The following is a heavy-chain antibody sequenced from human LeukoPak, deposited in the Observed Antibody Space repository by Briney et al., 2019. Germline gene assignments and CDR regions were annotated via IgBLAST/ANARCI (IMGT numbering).Heavy chain of an antibody. D-gene: IGHD2-2*01. CDR1: GGTFSSYA. J-gene: IGHJ4*02. Sequence: SVKVSCKASGGTFSSYAINWVRQAPGQGLVWMGGIIPIFGTANCAQKFQDRVTITADESTSTAYMELSSLRSEDTAIYYCASRLYCSNTRCRNFPFAYWGQGTLVTVSS. V-gene: IGHV1-69*13. CDR3: ASRLYCSNTRCRNFPFAY. CDR2: IIPIFGTA.